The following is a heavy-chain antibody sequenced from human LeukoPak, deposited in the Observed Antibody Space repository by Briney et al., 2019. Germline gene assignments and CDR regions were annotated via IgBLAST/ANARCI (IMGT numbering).Heavy chain of an antibody. Sequence: ASVKVSCKASGGTFSGYYMHWVRQAPGQGLEWMGWINPNSGGTNYAQKFQGWVTMTRDTSISTAYMELSRLRSDDTAVYYCARGVQSAGTMVDLWGRGTLVTVSS. V-gene: IGHV1-2*04. J-gene: IGHJ2*01. CDR2: INPNSGGT. D-gene: IGHD6-13*01. CDR3: ARGVQSAGTMVDL. CDR1: GGTFSGYY.